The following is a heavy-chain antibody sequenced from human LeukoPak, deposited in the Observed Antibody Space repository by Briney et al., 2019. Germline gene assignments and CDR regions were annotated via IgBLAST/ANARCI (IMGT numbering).Heavy chain of an antibody. CDR3: ARANADIVVVPAATESGP. Sequence: GGSLRLSCAASGFTFSSYGMHWVRQAPGKGLEWVAFIRYDGSNKYYADSVKGRFTISRDNSKNTLYLQMNSPRAEDTAVYYCARANADIVVVPAATESGPWGQGTMVTVSS. CDR2: IRYDGSNK. J-gene: IGHJ3*01. V-gene: IGHV3-30*02. D-gene: IGHD2-2*01. CDR1: GFTFSSYG.